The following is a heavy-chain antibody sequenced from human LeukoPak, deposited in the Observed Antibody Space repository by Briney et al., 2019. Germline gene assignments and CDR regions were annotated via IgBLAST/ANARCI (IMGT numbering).Heavy chain of an antibody. CDR2: ISSRNTYI. V-gene: IGHV3-21*01. CDR3: ARGLSGDLDY. CDR1: GFTFSSYS. J-gene: IGHJ4*02. Sequence: GGSLRLSCAASGFTFSSYSMNWVRQAPGKGLEWVSSISSRNTYIYYADSVKGRFTISRDNAKNSLYLQMSSLRAEDTAVYYCARGLSGDLDYWGQGTLVTVSS. D-gene: IGHD3-3*01.